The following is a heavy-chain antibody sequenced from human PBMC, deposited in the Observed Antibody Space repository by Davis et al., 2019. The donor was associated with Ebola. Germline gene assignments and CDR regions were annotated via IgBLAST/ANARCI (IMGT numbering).Heavy chain of an antibody. D-gene: IGHD6-19*01. CDR3: ARGGTVTDTRGLSWFDP. CDR1: EYTFIKYA. CDR2: INAGDGST. Sequence: ASVKVSCKASEYTFIKYAIHWVRQAPGQRLEWMGGINAGDGSTKYSENFQGRLTVTRDTSASTAYMELNSLRSEDTAVYYCARGGTVTDTRGLSWFDPWGQGTLVIVSS. V-gene: IGHV1-3*01. J-gene: IGHJ5*02.